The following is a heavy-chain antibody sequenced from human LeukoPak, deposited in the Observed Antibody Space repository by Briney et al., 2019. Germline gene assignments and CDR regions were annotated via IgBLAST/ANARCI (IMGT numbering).Heavy chain of an antibody. D-gene: IGHD2-2*01. CDR3: ARYQVAIDY. Sequence: GGSLRLSCAASGFTFSNYWMTWVRQAPGKGLEWVANINKDGSEKNYVDSVRGRFTISRDNAKNSLYLQINSLRADDTAVYYCARYQVAIDYWGQGTLVTVSS. V-gene: IGHV3-7*03. J-gene: IGHJ4*02. CDR1: GFTFSNYW. CDR2: INKDGSEK.